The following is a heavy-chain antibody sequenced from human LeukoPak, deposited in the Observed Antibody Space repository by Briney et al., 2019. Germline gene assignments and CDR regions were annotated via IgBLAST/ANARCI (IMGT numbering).Heavy chain of an antibody. V-gene: IGHV1-18*01. Sequence: ASVKVSCKASAYTSPNYGITWVRQAPGRGLEWMGWISTYNGNTQYAQKLQGRLTMTTDTPTKTVYMELRSLRSNDTAVYYCALPAKGAFFYYYMEVWGKGTTVTVSS. J-gene: IGHJ6*03. CDR2: ISTYNGNT. CDR3: ALPAKGAFFYYYMEV. D-gene: IGHD2-2*01. CDR1: AYTSPNYG.